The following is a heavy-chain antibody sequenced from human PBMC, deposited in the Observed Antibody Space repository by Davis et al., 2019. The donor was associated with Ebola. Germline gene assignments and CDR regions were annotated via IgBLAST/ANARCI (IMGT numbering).Heavy chain of an antibody. Sequence: SETLSLTCTVSGYSISSGYYWGWIRQPPGKGLEWIGSIYHSGSTYYNPSLKSRVTISVDTSKNQFSLKLSSVTAADTAVYYCARGVPIVVVPAAEIQSGNFDYWGQGTLVTVSS. D-gene: IGHD2-2*01. CDR3: ARGVPIVVVPAAEIQSGNFDY. CDR2: IYHSGST. V-gene: IGHV4-38-2*02. J-gene: IGHJ4*02. CDR1: GYSISSGYY.